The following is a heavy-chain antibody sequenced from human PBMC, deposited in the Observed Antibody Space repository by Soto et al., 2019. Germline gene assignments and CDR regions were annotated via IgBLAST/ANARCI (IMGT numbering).Heavy chain of an antibody. Sequence: GGSLRLSCAASGFTFSAYAMSWVRQAPGKGLEWVSSINVDDSTYYADSVKGRFTISRDNSKSTVSLELSSLRVEDTATFYCAKNYYFDHWGQGTQVTVSS. CDR1: GFTFSAYA. CDR2: INVDDST. CDR3: AKNYYFDH. V-gene: IGHV3-23*01. J-gene: IGHJ4*02.